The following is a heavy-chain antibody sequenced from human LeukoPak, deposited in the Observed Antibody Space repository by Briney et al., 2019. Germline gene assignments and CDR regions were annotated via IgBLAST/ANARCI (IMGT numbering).Heavy chain of an antibody. J-gene: IGHJ3*02. CDR3: AGVTNSDAFDI. V-gene: IGHV3-21*01. CDR1: GFTFSSYS. D-gene: IGHD2-8*01. Sequence: GGSLRLSCAASGFTFSSYSMNWVRQAPGKGLEWVSSISSSSSYIYYAGSVKGRFTISRDNAKNSLYLQMNSLRAEDTAVYYCAGVTNSDAFDIWGQGTMVTVSS. CDR2: ISSSSSYI.